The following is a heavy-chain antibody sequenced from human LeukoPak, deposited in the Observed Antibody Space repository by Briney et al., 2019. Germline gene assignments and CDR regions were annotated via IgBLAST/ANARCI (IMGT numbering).Heavy chain of an antibody. CDR1: GFTFSSYW. D-gene: IGHD1-26*01. CDR3: ARGAIVGANFDY. J-gene: IGHJ4*02. V-gene: IGHV3-7*01. CDR2: IKQDGSEK. Sequence: GGSLRLSCAASGFTFSSYWMSWVRQAPGKRLEWVANIKQDGSEKDYVDSVKGRFTISRDNAKNTLYLQMNSLRAEDTAVYYCARGAIVGANFDYWGQGTLVTVSS.